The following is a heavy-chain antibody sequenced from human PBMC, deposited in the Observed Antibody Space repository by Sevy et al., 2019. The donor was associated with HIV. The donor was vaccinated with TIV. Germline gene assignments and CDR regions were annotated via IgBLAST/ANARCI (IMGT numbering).Heavy chain of an antibody. V-gene: IGHV1-18*01. CDR2: ISAYSGNT. CDR3: ARELIRGVTYGMDV. J-gene: IGHJ6*02. CDR1: GYTFTTYA. D-gene: IGHD3-10*01. Sequence: ASVKVSCKASGYTFTTYAINWVRQAPGQGLEWLGWISAYSGNTPYAQKLQDRVTMTTDTSTTTAYMELRSLRFDDTAVYYCARELIRGVTYGMDVWGQGTTVTVSS.